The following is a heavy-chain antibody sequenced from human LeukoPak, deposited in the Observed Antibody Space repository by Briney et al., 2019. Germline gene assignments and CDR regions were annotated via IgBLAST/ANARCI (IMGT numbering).Heavy chain of an antibody. D-gene: IGHD1-26*01. CDR3: ARGAGARTYRRFDL. CDR1: GYTFTDYN. Sequence: ASVKVSCKASGYTFTDYNIHWVRQAPGQGLEWMGWVTPGSGATDYAQQFQGRVTLTRDTSISTVYIEMKNLISDDTAVYYCARGAGARTYRRFDLWGQGTLVTVSS. CDR2: VTPGSGAT. V-gene: IGHV1-2*02. J-gene: IGHJ4*02.